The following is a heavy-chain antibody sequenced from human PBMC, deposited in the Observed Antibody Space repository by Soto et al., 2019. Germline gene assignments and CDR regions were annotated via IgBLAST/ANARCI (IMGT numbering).Heavy chain of an antibody. CDR1: GGSISSGGYY. CDR3: ARDPGQIGSSWYGWFDP. J-gene: IGHJ5*02. CDR2: IYYSGST. D-gene: IGHD6-13*01. Sequence: SETLSLTCTVSGGSISSGGYYWSWIRRHPGKGLEWIGYIYYSGSTHYNPSLKSRVTISVDTSKNQFSLKLSSVTAADTAVYYCARDPGQIGSSWYGWFDPWGQGTLVTVSS. V-gene: IGHV4-31*03.